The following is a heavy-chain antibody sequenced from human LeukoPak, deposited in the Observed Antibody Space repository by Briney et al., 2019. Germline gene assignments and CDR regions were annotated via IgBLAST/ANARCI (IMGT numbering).Heavy chain of an antibody. V-gene: IGHV1-2*02. CDR1: GYTFTGYY. J-gene: IGHJ5*02. D-gene: IGHD1-26*01. Sequence: ASVQVSCKASGYTFTGYYIHWVRQAPGQGLEWMGGLNPDTGSTNYAQKFQARVIMTRDTSISTVYMEVSRLRSDDTAVYYCARRMELLHFDPWGQGTLVIVSS. CDR3: ARRMELLHFDP. CDR2: LNPDTGST.